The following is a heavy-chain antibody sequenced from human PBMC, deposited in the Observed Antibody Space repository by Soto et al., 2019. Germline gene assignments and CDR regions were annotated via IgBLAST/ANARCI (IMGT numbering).Heavy chain of an antibody. CDR2: ISYDGSNK. D-gene: IGHD6-19*01. CDR1: GFTFSSYG. Sequence: QVQLVESGGGVVQPGRSLRLSCAASGFTFSSYGMHWVRQAPGKGLEWVAVISYDGSNKYYADSVKGRFTISRDNSKNTLYLQMNSLRDEDTVVYYCAKESHSSGWLYQSEYFQHLGQGTLVPGSS. CDR3: AKESHSSGWLYQSEYFQH. V-gene: IGHV3-30*18. J-gene: IGHJ1*01.